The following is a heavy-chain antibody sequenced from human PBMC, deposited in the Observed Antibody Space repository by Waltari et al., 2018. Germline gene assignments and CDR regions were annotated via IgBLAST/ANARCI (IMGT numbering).Heavy chain of an antibody. CDR2: IDWDDDK. D-gene: IGHD3-10*01. Sequence: QVTLKESGPALVNPTQTLTLTCSCSGFSLSSSGIRLNWMRQSPGRALEWLARIDWDDDKFYSASLRSRLTISKDTSKNQVVLTMTNMDPVDTAYMELSSLRSEDTAVYYCATIGDWGYKPFDYWGQGTLVTVSS. V-gene: IGHV2-70*04. J-gene: IGHJ4*02. CDR3: SSLRSEDTAVYYCATIGDWGYKPFDY. CDR1: GFSLSSSGIR.